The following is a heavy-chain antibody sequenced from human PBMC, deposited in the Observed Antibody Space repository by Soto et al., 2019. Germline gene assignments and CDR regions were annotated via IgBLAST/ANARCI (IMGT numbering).Heavy chain of an antibody. CDR3: ASGSASIVGVKGSGLYC. J-gene: IGHJ6*02. Sequence: ASVQISGKASGHTFIIQGSVSVRQAPGQGIEWMGWISGKNGNTNYAQQLQGRVTLTTDTSPSTAYMELRSLRSDDTAVYYCASGSASIVGVKGSGLYCWCPGATVT. D-gene: IGHD2-15*01. CDR2: ISGKNGNT. V-gene: IGHV1-18*01. CDR1: GHTFIIQG.